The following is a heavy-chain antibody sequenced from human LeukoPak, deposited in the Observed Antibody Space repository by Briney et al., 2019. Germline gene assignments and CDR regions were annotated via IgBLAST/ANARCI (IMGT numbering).Heavy chain of an antibody. Sequence: ASVKVSCKASGYTFTSYGISWVRQAPGQGLEWTGWISAYNGNTNYAQKLQGRVTMTTDTSTSTAYMELRSLRSDDTAVYYCARGDCSSTSCFNFDCWGQGTLVTVSS. D-gene: IGHD2-2*01. CDR3: ARGDCSSTSCFNFDC. V-gene: IGHV1-18*04. CDR1: GYTFTSYG. J-gene: IGHJ4*02. CDR2: ISAYNGNT.